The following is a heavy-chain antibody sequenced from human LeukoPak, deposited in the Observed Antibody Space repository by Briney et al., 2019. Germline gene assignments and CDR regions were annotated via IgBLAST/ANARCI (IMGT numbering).Heavy chain of an antibody. J-gene: IGHJ4*02. CDR1: GVSISRGGYY. CDR2: IYYSGST. D-gene: IGHD6-19*01. CDR3: ARDAEYSSGWMSLDY. V-gene: IGHV4-31*03. Sequence: PSQTLSLTCTVSGVSISRGGYYWSWIRQHPGKGLEWIGYIYYSGSTYYNPSLKSRVTISVDTSKNQFSLKLSSVTAADTAVYYCARDAEYSSGWMSLDYWGQGTLVTVSS.